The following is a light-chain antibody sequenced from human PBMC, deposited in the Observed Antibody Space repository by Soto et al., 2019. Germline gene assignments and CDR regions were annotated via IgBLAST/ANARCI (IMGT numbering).Light chain of an antibody. Sequence: QPALTQPPSVSGAPGQRVTISCTGSSSNIGAGYDVHWYQQLPGTAPKLLIYGNSNRPSGVPDRFSGSKSGTSASLAITGLQAEDEADYYCQSSDSSLSGYVFGTGTKLTVL. CDR3: QSSDSSLSGYV. CDR2: GNS. V-gene: IGLV1-40*01. CDR1: SSNIGAGYD. J-gene: IGLJ1*01.